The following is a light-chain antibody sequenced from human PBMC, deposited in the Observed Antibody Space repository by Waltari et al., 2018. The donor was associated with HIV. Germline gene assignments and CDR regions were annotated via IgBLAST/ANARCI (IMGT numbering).Light chain of an antibody. CDR3: QQYATSPELT. CDR1: QSVTSGY. CDR2: GAS. V-gene: IGKV3-20*01. Sequence: EIVLTQSPDTLSLYPGERATLSCTASQSVTSGYLAWYHQKPGRTPRLVISGASSRANGIPDRFSGSGSGTHFTLTINGVEPEDFAVYFCQQYATSPELTFGGGTQLDIK. J-gene: IGKJ4*01.